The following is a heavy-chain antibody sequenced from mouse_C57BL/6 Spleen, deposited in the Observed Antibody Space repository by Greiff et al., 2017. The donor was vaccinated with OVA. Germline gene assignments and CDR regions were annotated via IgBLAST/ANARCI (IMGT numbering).Heavy chain of an antibody. CDR3: AREEALYYDYYMDY. V-gene: IGHV1-26*01. D-gene: IGHD2-4*01. CDR2: INPNNGGT. J-gene: IGHJ4*01. Sequence: EVQLQQSGPELVKPGASVKISCKASGYTFTDYYMNWVKQSHGKSLEWIGDINPNNGGTSYNQKFKGKATLTVDKSSSTAYMELRSLTSEDSAVYYCAREEALYYDYYMDYWGQGTSVTVSS. CDR1: GYTFTDYY.